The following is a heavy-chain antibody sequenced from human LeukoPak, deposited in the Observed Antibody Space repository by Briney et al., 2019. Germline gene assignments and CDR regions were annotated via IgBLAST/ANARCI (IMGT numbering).Heavy chain of an antibody. CDR1: GGSFSGYY. CDR2: INHSGST. V-gene: IGHV4-34*01. CDR3: ARGPGLIAVVVAATRSARYGMDV. D-gene: IGHD2-15*01. Sequence: SETLSLTCAVYGGSFSGYYWSWIRQPPGKGLEWIGEINHSGSTNYNPSLKSRVTISVDTSKNQFSLKLSSVTAADTAVDYCARGPGLIAVVVAATRSARYGMDVWGKGTTVTVSS. J-gene: IGHJ6*04.